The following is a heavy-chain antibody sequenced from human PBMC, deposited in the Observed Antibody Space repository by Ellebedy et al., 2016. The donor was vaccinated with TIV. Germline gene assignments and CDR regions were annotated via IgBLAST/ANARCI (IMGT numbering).Heavy chain of an antibody. V-gene: IGHV3-30*04. J-gene: IGHJ4*02. D-gene: IGHD5-12*01. CDR2: ISYDGTNE. CDR1: GFTFDSYA. Sequence: PGGSLRLSCVASGFTFDSYAMHWVRQAPGKGLERVALISYDGTNEYYADSVKGRFTISRDNSKNTLYLQMNGLRSEDTGVYYCAKDHYSGRGLDYWGQGTLVTVSS. CDR3: AKDHYSGRGLDY.